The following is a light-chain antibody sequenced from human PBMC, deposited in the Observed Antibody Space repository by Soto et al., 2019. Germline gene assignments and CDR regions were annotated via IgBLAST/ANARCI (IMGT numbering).Light chain of an antibody. CDR3: QHYNDPWT. CDR1: QSISSW. CDR2: QAS. V-gene: IGKV1-5*03. J-gene: IGKJ1*01. Sequence: DIQMTQSPSTLSAAVGDRATITGRASQSISSWLAWYQQKPGKAPKLLIYQASTLQSGVPPRFSGSGSGTVFTLIINNLQPDDFATYYCQHYNDPWTFGQGTKVDIK.